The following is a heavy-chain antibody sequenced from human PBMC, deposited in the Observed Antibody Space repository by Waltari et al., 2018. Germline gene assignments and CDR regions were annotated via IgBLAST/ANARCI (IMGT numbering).Heavy chain of an antibody. J-gene: IGHJ4*02. CDR1: GFTFGTYW. Sequence: EVQLVESGGGLVQPGGSLRLSCEVSGFTFGTYWMHWVRQVPGKGLVWVSRIKHDGTGTIYADSVQGRFTISRDNGKNTLYLQMNSLRGEDTAVYFCGRGYNDRRLDYWGQGTLVTVSS. V-gene: IGHV3-74*01. CDR2: IKHDGTGT. D-gene: IGHD3-22*01. CDR3: GRGYNDRRLDY.